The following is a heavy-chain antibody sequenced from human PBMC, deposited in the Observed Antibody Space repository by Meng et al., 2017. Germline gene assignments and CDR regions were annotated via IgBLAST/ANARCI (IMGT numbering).Heavy chain of an antibody. CDR3: ARGRKKGIAYYYDSSGYYSAFDI. J-gene: IGHJ3*02. CDR2: INHSGST. CDR1: GGSFSGYY. Sequence: SETLSLTCAVYGGSFSGYYWSWIRQPPGKGPEWIGEINHSGSTNYNPSLKSRVTISVDTSKNQFSLKLSSVTAADTAVYYCARGRKKGIAYYYDSSGYYSAFDIWGQGTMVTVSS. D-gene: IGHD3-22*01. V-gene: IGHV4-34*01.